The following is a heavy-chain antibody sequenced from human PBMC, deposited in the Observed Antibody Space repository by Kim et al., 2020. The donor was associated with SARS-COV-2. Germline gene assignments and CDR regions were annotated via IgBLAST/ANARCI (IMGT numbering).Heavy chain of an antibody. J-gene: IGHJ4*02. V-gene: IGHV1-3*01. D-gene: IGHD3-3*01. CDR3: ARAKVITIFGVVIDY. Sequence: QKVQGRVTITRDTSASTAYMELSSLRSEDTAVYYCARAKVITIFGVVIDYWGQGTLVTVSS.